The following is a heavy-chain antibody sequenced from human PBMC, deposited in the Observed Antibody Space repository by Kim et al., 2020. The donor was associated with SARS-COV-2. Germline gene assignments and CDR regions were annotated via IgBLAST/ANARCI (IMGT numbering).Heavy chain of an antibody. Sequence: ESGEARFTISRDNSTNTLYLQMNGLRAEDTAVYYCANPGRGGYDSYYFDYWGQGTLVTVSS. V-gene: IGHV3-23*01. J-gene: IGHJ4*02. D-gene: IGHD5-12*01. CDR3: ANPGRGGYDSYYFDY.